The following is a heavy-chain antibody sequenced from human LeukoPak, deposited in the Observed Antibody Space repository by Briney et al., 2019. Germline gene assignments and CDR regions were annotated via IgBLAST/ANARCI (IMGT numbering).Heavy chain of an antibody. V-gene: IGHV3-74*01. Sequence: GGSLRLSCAASGFTFSSYWTHWDRQAPGPGMVWVSRINSDESGTTYADSVKGRFTISTDNTKNTLYLQMNRMRAEDTAVYYCARDEKLNDYGDSYNWFDPWGQGTLVTVSS. CDR3: ARDEKLNDYGDSYNWFDP. CDR1: GFTFSSYW. CDR2: INSDESGT. D-gene: IGHD4-17*01. J-gene: IGHJ5*02.